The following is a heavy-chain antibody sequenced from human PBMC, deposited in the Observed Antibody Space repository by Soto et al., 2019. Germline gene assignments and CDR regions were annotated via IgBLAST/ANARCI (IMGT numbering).Heavy chain of an antibody. CDR1: GGSISSGGYY. CDR3: VRDLAGYCSGGSCSGGMDV. J-gene: IGHJ6*02. D-gene: IGHD2-15*01. V-gene: IGHV4-31*03. Sequence: SETLSLTCTVSGGSISSGGYYWSWIRQHPGKGLEWIGYIYYSGSTYYNPSLKSRVTISVDTSKNQFSLKLSSVTAADTAVYYCVRDLAGYCSGGSCSGGMDVWGQGTTVTVSS. CDR2: IYYSGST.